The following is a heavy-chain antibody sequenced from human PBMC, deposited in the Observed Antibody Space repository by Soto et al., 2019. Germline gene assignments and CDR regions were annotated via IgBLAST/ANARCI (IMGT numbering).Heavy chain of an antibody. D-gene: IGHD3-10*01. Sequence: ATLSLTCTVSGGSISSYYWSWIRQPPGKGLEWIGYIYYSGSTNYNPSLKSRVTISVDTSKNQFSLELSSVTAADTAVYYCAGTVRGVIHANIDYWGQGTLVTVSS. CDR2: IYYSGST. J-gene: IGHJ4*02. CDR3: AGTVRGVIHANIDY. V-gene: IGHV4-59*01. CDR1: GGSISSYY.